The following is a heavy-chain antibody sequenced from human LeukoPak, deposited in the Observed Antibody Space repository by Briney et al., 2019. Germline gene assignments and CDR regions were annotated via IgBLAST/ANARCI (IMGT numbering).Heavy chain of an antibody. CDR2: INSDGSST. J-gene: IGHJ3*02. CDR3: ASKNDSIWGAFDI. V-gene: IGHV3-74*01. CDR1: GFTFSSYW. D-gene: IGHD3-22*01. Sequence: GGSLRLSCAASGFTFSSYWMHWVRQAPGKGLVWVSRINSDGSSTSYADSVKGRFTISRDNAKNSLYLQMNSLRAEDTALYYCASKNDSIWGAFDIWGQGTMVTVSS.